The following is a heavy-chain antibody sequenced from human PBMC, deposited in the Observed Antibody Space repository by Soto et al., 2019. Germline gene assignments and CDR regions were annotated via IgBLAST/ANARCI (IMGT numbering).Heavy chain of an antibody. Sequence: GGSLRLSCAASGFSFSDCGMHWVRQAPGKGPEWVAVISYDGSNKYYADSVKGRFTISRDNSKNTLYLQMNTLRAEDTALYYCAKDNEDNYERGQTKPAYYYGMDVWGQGTTVTVSS. CDR1: GFSFSDCG. CDR3: AKDNEDNYERGQTKPAYYYGMDV. CDR2: ISYDGSNK. D-gene: IGHD4-4*01. J-gene: IGHJ6*02. V-gene: IGHV3-30*18.